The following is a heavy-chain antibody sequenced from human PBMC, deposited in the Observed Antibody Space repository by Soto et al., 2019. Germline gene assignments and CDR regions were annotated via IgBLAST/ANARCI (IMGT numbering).Heavy chain of an antibody. CDR3: AKEWGKYSSSFYGLDV. CDR1: GFTFRNYG. V-gene: IGHV3-30*18. J-gene: IGHJ6*02. Sequence: GGSLRLSCAASGFTFRNYGMHWVRQTPGKGLERVSSISIDGTNEYYADSVKGRFTISRDNSKDTLYLHLNSLRDEDAAVYYCAKEWGKYSSSFYGLDVWGPGTTVTVSS. CDR2: ISIDGTNE. D-gene: IGHD6-6*01.